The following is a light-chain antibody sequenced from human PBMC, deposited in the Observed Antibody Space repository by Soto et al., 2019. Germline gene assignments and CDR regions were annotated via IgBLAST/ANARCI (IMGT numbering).Light chain of an antibody. V-gene: IGLV2-14*01. J-gene: IGLJ2*01. CDR1: NSDVGGFNY. CDR3: ASWDDSQNVVL. Sequence: QSALTQPASVSGSPGQSITISCTGTNSDVGGFNYVSWYQQHPDKAPKLIIFEVTDRPSGVSNRFSGSKSGNTASLVISGLQSEDEADYFCASWDDSQNVVLFGGGTKVTVL. CDR2: EVT.